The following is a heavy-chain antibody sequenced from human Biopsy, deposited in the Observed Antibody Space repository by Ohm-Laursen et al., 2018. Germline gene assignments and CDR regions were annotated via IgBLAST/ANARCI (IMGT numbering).Heavy chain of an antibody. Sequence: SDTLSLTCTVFGDTISTYYWNWIRQTPGKGLEWIGYIHYTGHIRISPSLNSRVTISVDTSKDQFSLKLSSLTAADTAIYYCARNRVDVVKVTTIGWNFDLWGRGTLVTVS. CDR3: ARNRVDVVKVTTIGWNFDL. V-gene: IGHV4-59*08. CDR2: IHYTGHI. CDR1: GDTISTYY. D-gene: IGHD5-12*01. J-gene: IGHJ2*01.